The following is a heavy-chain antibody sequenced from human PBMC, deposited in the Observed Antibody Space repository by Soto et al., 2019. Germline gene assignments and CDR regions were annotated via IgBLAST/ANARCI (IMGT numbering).Heavy chain of an antibody. CDR2: INPNSGDT. CDR1: GYSFTGYF. J-gene: IGHJ6*02. V-gene: IGHV1-2*04. CDR3: ARDLDACSGGSCYPGSYKYYSAMDV. D-gene: IGHD2-15*01. Sequence: ASVKVSCKTSGYSFTGYFIHWVRQAPGQGPEGMGRINPNSGDTHYAQKFQGSVTLTRDPSISTAYMELTSLRYDDTAVYFCARDLDACSGGSCYPGSYKYYSAMDVWGQGTTVTVSS.